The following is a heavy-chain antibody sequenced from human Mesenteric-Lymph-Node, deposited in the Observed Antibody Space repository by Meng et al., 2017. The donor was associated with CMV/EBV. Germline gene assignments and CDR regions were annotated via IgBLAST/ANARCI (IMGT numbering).Heavy chain of an antibody. D-gene: IGHD6-19*01. Sequence: GESLKISCAASGFTFSSYSMNWVRQAPGKGLEWVSSISSSSYIYYADSVKGRFTISRDNAKNSLYLQMNSLRAEDTAVYYCARDPASVVWGQGTTVTVSS. CDR2: ISSSSYI. J-gene: IGHJ6*02. V-gene: IGHV3-21*01. CDR3: ARDPASVV. CDR1: GFTFSSYS.